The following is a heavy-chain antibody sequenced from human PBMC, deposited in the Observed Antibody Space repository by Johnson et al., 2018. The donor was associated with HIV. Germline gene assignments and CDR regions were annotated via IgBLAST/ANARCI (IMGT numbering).Heavy chain of an antibody. D-gene: IGHD4-17*01. V-gene: IGHV3-20*04. Sequence: VQLVESGGGVVQPGRSLRLSCAASGFTFSSYGMDWVRQAPGKGLEWVSGINWNGGSTSYAGSVKGPFTISRDNAKNSLYLQMNSLRAEDTAVYYCARDSTPWGGDYVGYAFDIWGQGTTVTVSS. CDR3: ARDSTPWGGDYVGYAFDI. CDR1: GFTFSSYG. CDR2: INWNGGST. J-gene: IGHJ3*02.